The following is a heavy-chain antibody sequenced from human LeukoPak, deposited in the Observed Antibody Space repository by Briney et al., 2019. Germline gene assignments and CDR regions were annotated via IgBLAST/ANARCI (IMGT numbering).Heavy chain of an antibody. CDR3: AKDITVGGYCSGGNCPAFDY. CDR1: GFTFDDYA. J-gene: IGHJ4*02. CDR2: ISRNSGSI. Sequence: QPGRSLRLSCAASGFTFDDYAMHWVRQAPGKGLEWVSGISRNSGSIGYADSVKGRFTISRDNAKNSLYLQMNSLRAEDTALYYCAKDITVGGYCSGGNCPAFDYWGQGTLVTVSS. V-gene: IGHV3-9*01. D-gene: IGHD2-15*01.